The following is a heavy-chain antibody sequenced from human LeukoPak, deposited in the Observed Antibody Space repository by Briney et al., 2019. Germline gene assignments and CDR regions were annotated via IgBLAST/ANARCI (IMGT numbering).Heavy chain of an antibody. V-gene: IGHV4-4*02. CDR1: GGSISSSKW. CDR3: ATLREYGSGSYFLDY. Sequence: GTLXLTCAVSGGSISSSKWWSWVRQPPGKGLEWIGEIYHSGSTNYNPSLKSRVTISVDNSKNQFSLKLTSVTAADTAVYYCATLREYGSGSYFLDYWGQGTLVTVSS. D-gene: IGHD3-10*01. J-gene: IGHJ4*02. CDR2: IYHSGST.